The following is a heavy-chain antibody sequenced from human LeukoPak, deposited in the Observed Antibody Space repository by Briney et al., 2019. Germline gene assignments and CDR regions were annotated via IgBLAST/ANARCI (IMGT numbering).Heavy chain of an antibody. CDR2: TNPNSGGT. D-gene: IGHD3-3*01. CDR1: GYTFTGYY. CDR3: ARDYSTRPLFPYDFWSGSWYYYMDV. Sequence: ASVKVSCKASGYTFTGYYMHWVRQAPGQGLEWMGWTNPNSGGTNYAQKFQGRVTMTRDTSISTAYMELSSLRSEDTAVYYCARDYSTRPLFPYDFWSGSWYYYMDVWGKGTTVTVSS. J-gene: IGHJ6*03. V-gene: IGHV1-2*02.